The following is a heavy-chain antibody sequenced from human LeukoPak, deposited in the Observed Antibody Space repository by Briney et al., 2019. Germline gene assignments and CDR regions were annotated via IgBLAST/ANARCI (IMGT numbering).Heavy chain of an antibody. Sequence: GGSLRLSCAASGFTLSSYGMHWVRQAPGKGVEGVAVISYDGSTNYYADSVKGRLTISRDNSKNTLYLQMSSLRAEDTAVYYCAKALGINEMATMAGLGAFDIWGQGTMVTVSS. J-gene: IGHJ3*02. D-gene: IGHD5-24*01. V-gene: IGHV3-30*18. CDR3: AKALGINEMATMAGLGAFDI. CDR1: GFTLSSYG. CDR2: ISYDGSTN.